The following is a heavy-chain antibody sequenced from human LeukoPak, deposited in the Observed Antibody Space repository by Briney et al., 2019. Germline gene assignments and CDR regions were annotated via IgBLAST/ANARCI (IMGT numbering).Heavy chain of an antibody. J-gene: IGHJ4*02. Sequence: SETPSLTCTVSGGSISSNYWSWIRQPAGKGLEWIGRIYISGNTNYNPSLKSRVTMSVDTSKKQFSLKLSSVTAADTAVYYCARDGAGGSSDIWGQGTLVTVSS. CDR3: ARDGAGGSSDI. V-gene: IGHV4-4*07. CDR1: GGSISSNY. D-gene: IGHD3-10*01. CDR2: IYISGNT.